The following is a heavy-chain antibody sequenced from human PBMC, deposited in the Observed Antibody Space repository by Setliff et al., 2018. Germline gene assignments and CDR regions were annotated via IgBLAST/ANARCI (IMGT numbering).Heavy chain of an antibody. CDR3: ARGYGYSSGWYRVYFDY. V-gene: IGHV4-34*01. CDR2: INHSGST. D-gene: IGHD6-19*01. J-gene: IGHJ4*02. CDR1: GGSFSGYY. Sequence: SETLSLTCAVYGGSFSGYYWGWIRQPPGKGLEWIGEINHSGSTNYNPSLKSRVTISVDTSKNQFSLKLSSVTAADTAVYYCARGYGYSSGWYRVYFDYWGQGTLVTVSS.